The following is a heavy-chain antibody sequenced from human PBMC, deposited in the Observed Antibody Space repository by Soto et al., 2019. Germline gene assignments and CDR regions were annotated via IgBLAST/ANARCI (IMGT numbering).Heavy chain of an antibody. CDR2: IYSGGST. D-gene: IGHD3-10*01. V-gene: IGHV3-66*01. J-gene: IGHJ6*02. CDR3: ARDMVRAMDV. CDR1: GFTVSSNY. Sequence: GGSLRLSCAASGFTVSSNYMSWVRQAPGKGLEWVSVIYSGGSTYYADSVKGRFTISRDNSKNTLCLQMNSLRAEDTAVYYCARDMVRAMDVWGQGTTVTVSS.